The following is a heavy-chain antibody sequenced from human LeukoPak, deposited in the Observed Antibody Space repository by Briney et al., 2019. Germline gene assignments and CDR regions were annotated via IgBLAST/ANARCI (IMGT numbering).Heavy chain of an antibody. CDR1: GFTVSSNY. Sequence: GGSLRLSCAASGFTVSSNYMNWVRQAPGKGLEWVSVISSGGNTYFADSVKGRFTISRDSSKNMLYLQMNSLRAEDTAVYYCAGDPDYGDIDAFDIWGQGTMVTVSS. D-gene: IGHD4-17*01. CDR2: ISSGGNT. CDR3: AGDPDYGDIDAFDI. J-gene: IGHJ3*02. V-gene: IGHV3-66*02.